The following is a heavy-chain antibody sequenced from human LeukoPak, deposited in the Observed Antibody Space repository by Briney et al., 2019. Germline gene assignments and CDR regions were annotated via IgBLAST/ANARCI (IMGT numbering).Heavy chain of an antibody. V-gene: IGHV1-2*02. D-gene: IGHD3-22*01. J-gene: IGHJ4*02. Sequence: ASVKVSCKASGYTFTGYYMHWVRQAPGQGLEWMGWINPNSGGTHYAQKFQGRVTMTRDTSISTAYMELSRLRSDDTAVYYCARHNSSGYPGDYFDYWGQGTLVTVSS. CDR2: INPNSGGT. CDR3: ARHNSSGYPGDYFDY. CDR1: GYTFTGYY.